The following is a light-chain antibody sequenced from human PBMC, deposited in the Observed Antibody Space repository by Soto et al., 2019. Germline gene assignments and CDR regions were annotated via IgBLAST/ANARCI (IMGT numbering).Light chain of an antibody. Sequence: QSALTQPASVSGSPGQSITISCTGTSSDVGNYNSVSWYQQHPGKAPKLMIYEVNNRPSGVSNRFSGSKSGNTASLTISGLQGEAEAEYYCSSNTRRSVLVFGGGTKLTVL. J-gene: IGLJ3*02. CDR3: SSNTRRSVLV. V-gene: IGLV2-14*03. CDR1: SSDVGNYNS. CDR2: EVN.